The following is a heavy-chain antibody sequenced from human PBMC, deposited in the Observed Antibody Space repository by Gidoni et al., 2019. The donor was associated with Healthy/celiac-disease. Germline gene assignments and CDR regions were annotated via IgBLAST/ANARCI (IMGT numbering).Heavy chain of an antibody. CDR1: GGSISSYY. D-gene: IGHD1-26*01. Sequence: QVQLQESGPGLVKPSETLSLTCTVSGGSISSYYWSWIRQPPGKGLEWIGYIYYSGSTNYNPSLKSRVTISVDTSKNQFSLKLSSVTAADTAVYYCARGYSYYYMDVWGKGTTVTVSS. V-gene: IGHV4-59*01. J-gene: IGHJ6*03. CDR3: ARGYSYYYMDV. CDR2: IYYSGST.